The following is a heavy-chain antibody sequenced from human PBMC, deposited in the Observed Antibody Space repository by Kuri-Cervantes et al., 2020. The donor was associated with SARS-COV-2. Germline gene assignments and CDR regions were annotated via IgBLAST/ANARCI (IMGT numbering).Heavy chain of an antibody. D-gene: IGHD3-22*01. J-gene: IGHJ4*02. Sequence: GGSLRPSGEASGFAVSSNDMSWVGQAPGKGLEGVAIINSDGSTDSAESVEGRFTISRDNSKNTLYLQMNSQRAEETAVYYSVRDLVGSSGYSGIDYWGQGTLVTVSS. CDR2: INSDGST. CDR3: VRDLVGSSGYSGIDY. V-gene: IGHV3-53*01. CDR1: GFAVSSND.